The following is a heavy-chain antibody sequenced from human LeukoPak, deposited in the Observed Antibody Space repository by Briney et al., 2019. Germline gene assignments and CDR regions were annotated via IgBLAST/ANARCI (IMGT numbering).Heavy chain of an antibody. CDR3: ARPIASIVATQQYYYYYGMDV. Sequence: ASVTVSCKASGYTFTGYYMHWVRQAPGPGLEWMGWINPNSGGTNYAQKFQGRVTMTRDTSISTAYMELSRLRSDDTAVYYCARPIASIVATQQYYYYYGMDVWGQGTTVTVSS. V-gene: IGHV1-2*02. J-gene: IGHJ6*02. CDR2: INPNSGGT. CDR1: GYTFTGYY. D-gene: IGHD5-12*01.